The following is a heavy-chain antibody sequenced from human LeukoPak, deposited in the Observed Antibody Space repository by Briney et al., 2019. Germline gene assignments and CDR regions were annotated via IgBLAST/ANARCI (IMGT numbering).Heavy chain of an antibody. CDR1: GGSISSYY. Sequence: SETLSLTCTVSGGSISSYYWSWIRQPPGKGLEWIGEINHSGSTNYNPSLKSRVTISVDTSKNQFSLKLSSVTAADTAVYYCARGFLWLRGFGYWGQGTLVTVSS. D-gene: IGHD5-12*01. CDR3: ARGFLWLRGFGY. V-gene: IGHV4-34*01. CDR2: INHSGST. J-gene: IGHJ4*02.